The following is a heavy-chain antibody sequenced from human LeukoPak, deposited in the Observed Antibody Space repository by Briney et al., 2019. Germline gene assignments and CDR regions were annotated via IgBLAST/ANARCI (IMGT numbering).Heavy chain of an antibody. CDR1: GGSISSSSYY. D-gene: IGHD4-11*01. CDR3: ARHLTVGGGPFDY. Sequence: SETLSLTCTVSGGSISSSSYYWGWIRQPPGKGLEWIGSIYYSGSTYYNPSLKSRVTISVETSKNQFSLKLSSVTAADTAVYYCARHLTVGGGPFDYWGQGTLVTVSS. J-gene: IGHJ4*02. V-gene: IGHV4-39*01. CDR2: IYYSGST.